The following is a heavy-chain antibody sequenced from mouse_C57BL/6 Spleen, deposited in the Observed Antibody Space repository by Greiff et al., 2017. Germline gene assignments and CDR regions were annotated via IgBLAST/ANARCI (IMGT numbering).Heavy chain of an antibody. D-gene: IGHD2-4*01. CDR1: GFTFSSYA. CDR3: ARDYDCDVDYFDY. CDR2: ISHGGSYT. J-gene: IGHJ2*01. V-gene: IGHV5-4*01. Sequence: EVQVVQSGGGLVKPGGSLKLSCAASGFTFSSYAMSWVRQTPEKRLEWVATISHGGSYTNYPDNVKGRFTLPRDNAKNNLYLQMGHLTSEDTAMYDCARDYDCDVDYFDYWGQGTTVTVSS.